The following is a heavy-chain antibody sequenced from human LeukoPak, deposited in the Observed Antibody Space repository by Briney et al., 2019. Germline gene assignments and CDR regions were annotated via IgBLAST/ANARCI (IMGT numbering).Heavy chain of an antibody. D-gene: IGHD3-9*01. CDR2: ISYDGSNK. Sequence: PGGSLRLSCAASGFTFSSYAMHWVRQAPGKGLEWVAVISYDGSNKYYADSVKGRFTISRDNSKNTLYLQMNSLRAEDTAVYYCARVERYFDWYQGAFDIWGQGTMVTVSS. J-gene: IGHJ3*02. CDR3: ARVERYFDWYQGAFDI. CDR1: GFTFSSYA. V-gene: IGHV3-30-3*01.